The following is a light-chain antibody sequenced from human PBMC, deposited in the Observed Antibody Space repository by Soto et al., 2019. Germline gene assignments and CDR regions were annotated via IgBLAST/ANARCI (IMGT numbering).Light chain of an antibody. CDR1: QGISSW. CDR3: QQTNSFPRT. J-gene: IGKJ4*01. CDR2: ASS. V-gene: IGKV1-12*01. Sequence: DIQMTQSPSSVSASVGDRVTITCRASQGISSWLAWYQQKPGKAPKLRIYASSTLQSGVTSRFSGSGSGTAFTLTISSLQPEDFATYFYQQTNSFPRTFGGGTKVEIK.